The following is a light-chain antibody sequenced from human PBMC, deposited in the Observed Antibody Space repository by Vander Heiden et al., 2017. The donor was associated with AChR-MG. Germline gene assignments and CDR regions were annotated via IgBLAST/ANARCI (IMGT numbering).Light chain of an antibody. J-gene: IGLJ2*01. CDR1: SSNIGAGHD. CDR3: QSYDSSLSVVV. CDR2: GNS. Sequence: SVLTQPPSVSGAPGQRVTISCTGSSSNIGAGHDVHWYQQLPGTAPKLLIHGNSARPSGVPDRFSGSKSGTSASLAITGLQAEDEAEYFCQSYDSSLSVVVFGGGTKLTVL. V-gene: IGLV1-40*01.